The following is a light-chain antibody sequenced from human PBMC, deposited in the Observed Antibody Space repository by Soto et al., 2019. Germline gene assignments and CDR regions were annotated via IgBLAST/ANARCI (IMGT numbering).Light chain of an antibody. CDR2: DTS. V-gene: IGKV3-11*01. CDR3: QQRVNWPLT. CDR1: QSISSH. Sequence: EIVLTQSPATLSLSPGERATRSCRASQSISSHLAWYQQKPGQAPRLLMFDTSNRATGIPARFSGSGSGTDFTLTISSLEPEDLAVYYCQQRVNWPLTFGGGTKVEIK. J-gene: IGKJ4*01.